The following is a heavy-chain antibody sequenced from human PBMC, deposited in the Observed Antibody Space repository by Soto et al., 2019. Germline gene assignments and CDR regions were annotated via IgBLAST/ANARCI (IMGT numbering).Heavy chain of an antibody. Sequence: PSQTLSLTCAISGDSVSSNSAAWNWIRQSPSRGLEWLGRTYYRSKWYNDYAVSVKSRITINPDTSKNQFSLQLNSVTPEDTAVYYCAREATYYYVSSGYYSAYYYGMAVWGQGSTVTVSS. CDR3: AREATYYYVSSGYYSAYYYGMAV. V-gene: IGHV6-1*01. J-gene: IGHJ6*02. CDR2: TYYRSKWYN. CDR1: GDSVSSNSAA. D-gene: IGHD3-22*01.